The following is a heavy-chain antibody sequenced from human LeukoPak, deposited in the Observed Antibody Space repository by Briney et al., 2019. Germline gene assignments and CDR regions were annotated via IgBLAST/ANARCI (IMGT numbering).Heavy chain of an antibody. CDR3: ATPDDFDY. Sequence: ASVKVSCKASGYTFTNYYIHWVRQAPGQGLEWMGLINPGGGNTNYAQNFQGRVTMTRDTSASTVYMELSSLRSEDTAVYYCATPDDFDYWGQGTLVTVSS. D-gene: IGHD1-14*01. CDR1: GYTFTNYY. CDR2: INPGGGNT. V-gene: IGHV1-46*01. J-gene: IGHJ4*02.